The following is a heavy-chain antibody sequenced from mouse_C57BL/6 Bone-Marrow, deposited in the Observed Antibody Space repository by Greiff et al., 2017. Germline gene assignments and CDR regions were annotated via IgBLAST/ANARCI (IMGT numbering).Heavy chain of an antibody. V-gene: IGHV3-6*01. CDR2: ISYDGSN. CDR1: GYSITSGYY. CDR3: ARAGNYYGSSWDYYAMDY. Sequence: VQLKESGPGLVKPSQSLSLTCSVTGYSITSGYYWNWIRQFPGNKLEWMGYISYDGSNNYNPSLKNRISITRDTSKNQFFLKLNSVTTEDTATYYCARAGNYYGSSWDYYAMDYWGQGTSVTVSS. D-gene: IGHD1-1*01. J-gene: IGHJ4*01.